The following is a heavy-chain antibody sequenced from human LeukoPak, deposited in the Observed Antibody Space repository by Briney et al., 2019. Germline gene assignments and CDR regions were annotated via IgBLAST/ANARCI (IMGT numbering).Heavy chain of an antibody. V-gene: IGHV1-2*02. CDR3: ARVGNYYDSSGYSLRY. J-gene: IGHJ4*02. D-gene: IGHD3-22*01. CDR1: GYTFTGYY. Sequence: ASVKVSCKASGYTFTGYYMHWVRQAPGQGLEWMGWINPNSGGTNYAQKFQGRVTMTRYTSISTAYMELSRLRSDDTAVYYCARVGNYYDSSGYSLRYWGQGTLVTVSS. CDR2: INPNSGGT.